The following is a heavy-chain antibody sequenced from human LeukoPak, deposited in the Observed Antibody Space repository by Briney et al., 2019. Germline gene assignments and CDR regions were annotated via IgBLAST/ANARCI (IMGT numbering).Heavy chain of an antibody. D-gene: IGHD2-15*01. CDR2: INWNGGST. Sequence: WGSLRLSCAASGFTIDDYGMSWLRQAPGKGLEWVSGINWNGGSTGYADSVRGRFTIATDNAKNSLYLQMNSLRAEDTAVYYCARLSGRWVVAAPSSLGIVYFDYWGQGTLVTVSS. CDR3: ARLSGRWVVAAPSSLGIVYFDY. CDR1: GFTIDDYG. V-gene: IGHV3-20*04. J-gene: IGHJ4*02.